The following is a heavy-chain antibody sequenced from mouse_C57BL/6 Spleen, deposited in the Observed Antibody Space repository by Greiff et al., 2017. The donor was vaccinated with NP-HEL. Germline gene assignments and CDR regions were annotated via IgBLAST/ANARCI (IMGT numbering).Heavy chain of an antibody. D-gene: IGHD3-3*01. V-gene: IGHV1-80*01. Sequence: LEESGAELVKPGASVKISCKASGYAFSSYWMNWVKQRPGKGLEWIGQIYPGDGDTNYNGKFKGKATLTADKSSSTAYMQLSSLTSEDSAVYFCARGGPYYAMDYWGQGTSVTVSS. CDR3: ARGGPYYAMDY. CDR2: IYPGDGDT. CDR1: GYAFSSYW. J-gene: IGHJ4*01.